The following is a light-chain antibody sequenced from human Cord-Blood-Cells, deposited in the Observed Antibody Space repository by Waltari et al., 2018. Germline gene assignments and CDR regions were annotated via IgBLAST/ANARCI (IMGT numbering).Light chain of an antibody. CDR1: SSDVGGYNY. Sequence: QSALTQPASVSGSPGQSITISCTGTSSDVGGYNYVSWYQHHPGKAPKLMIYEVSNRPAWVSNRFSGSKSGNTASLTISGLQAEDEADYYCSSYTSSSTLVFGTGTKVTVL. CDR2: EVS. V-gene: IGLV2-14*01. J-gene: IGLJ1*01. CDR3: SSYTSSSTLV.